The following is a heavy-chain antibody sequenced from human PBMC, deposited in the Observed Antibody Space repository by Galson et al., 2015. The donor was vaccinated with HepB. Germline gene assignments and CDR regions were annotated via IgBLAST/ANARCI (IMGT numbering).Heavy chain of an antibody. CDR1: GYTFTSYG. CDR2: ISAYNGNT. J-gene: IGHJ5*02. Sequence: SVKVSCKASGYTFTSYGISWVRQAPGQGLEWMGWISAYNGNTNYAQKLQGRVTMTTDTSTSTAYMELRSLRSDDTAVYYCARDLRGSSWFDWFDPWGQGTLVTVSS. D-gene: IGHD6-13*01. V-gene: IGHV1-18*01. CDR3: ARDLRGSSWFDWFDP.